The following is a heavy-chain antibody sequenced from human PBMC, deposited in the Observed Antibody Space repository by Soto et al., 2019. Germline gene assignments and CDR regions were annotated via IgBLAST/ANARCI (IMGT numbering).Heavy chain of an antibody. J-gene: IGHJ4*02. Sequence: ASETLSLTCTVSGGSISSGDYYWSWIRQPPGKGLEWIGYIYYSGSTYYNPSLKSRVTISVDTSKNQFSLKLSSVTAADTAVYYCARDPYYYDSSGPLDYWGQGTLVTVSS. D-gene: IGHD3-22*01. CDR2: IYYSGST. V-gene: IGHV4-30-4*01. CDR3: ARDPYYYDSSGPLDY. CDR1: GGSISSGDYY.